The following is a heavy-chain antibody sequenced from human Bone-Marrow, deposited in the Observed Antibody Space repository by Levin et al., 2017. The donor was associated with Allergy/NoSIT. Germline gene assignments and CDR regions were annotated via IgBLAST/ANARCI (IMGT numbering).Heavy chain of an antibody. Sequence: SGPTLVKPKQTLTLTCAFSGFSLSTRGVGVGWVRQPPGKALEWLAFIYWDDEKTYSPSLRNRPTITKDTSEKQGVLTITDMDPVDTATYYCAHRHGTDWLSSHFDYWGQGALVTVS. CDR1: GFSLSTRGVG. D-gene: IGHD3-9*01. V-gene: IGHV2-5*02. CDR3: AHRHGTDWLSSHFDY. CDR2: IYWDDEK. J-gene: IGHJ4*02.